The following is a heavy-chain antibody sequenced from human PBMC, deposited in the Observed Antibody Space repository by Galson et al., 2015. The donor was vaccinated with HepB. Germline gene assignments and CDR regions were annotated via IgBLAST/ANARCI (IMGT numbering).Heavy chain of an antibody. D-gene: IGHD3-9*01. Sequence: QSGAEVKKPGESLRISCKGSGYSFTSYWISWVRQMPGKGLEWMGRIDPSDSYTKYSPSFQGHVTISADKSISTAYLQWSSLKASDTAMYYCARLGYYDILTGYGMDVWGQGTTVTVSS. CDR3: ARLGYYDILTGYGMDV. CDR2: IDPSDSYT. CDR1: GYSFTSYW. V-gene: IGHV5-10-1*01. J-gene: IGHJ6*02.